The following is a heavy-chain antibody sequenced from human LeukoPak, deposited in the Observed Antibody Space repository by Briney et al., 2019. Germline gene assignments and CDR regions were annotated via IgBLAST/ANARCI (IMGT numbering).Heavy chain of an antibody. J-gene: IGHJ5*02. Sequence: PSETLSLTCTVSGFSISSYYLIWIRQPPGKGLEWIGYIYYSGNTNYNPSLKSRVTISIDTSKNQFSLKLRSVSAADTAVYYCARVGYSYAFDPWGQGDLVTVSS. D-gene: IGHD5-18*01. CDR2: IYYSGNT. CDR1: GFSISSYY. V-gene: IGHV4-59*08. CDR3: ARVGYSYAFDP.